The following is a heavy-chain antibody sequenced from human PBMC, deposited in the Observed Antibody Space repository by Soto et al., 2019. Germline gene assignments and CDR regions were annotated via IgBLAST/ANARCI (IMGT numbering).Heavy chain of an antibody. V-gene: IGHV4-59*01. Sequence: SETLSLTCTVSGGSISSYYWSWIRQPPGKGLEWIGYIYYSGSTNYNPSLKSRVTISVDTSKNQFSLKLSSVTAADTAVYYCARAGMAYCSSTSCSPFDYWGQGTLVTVSS. CDR3: ARAGMAYCSSTSCSPFDY. D-gene: IGHD2-2*01. J-gene: IGHJ4*02. CDR2: IYYSGST. CDR1: GGSISSYY.